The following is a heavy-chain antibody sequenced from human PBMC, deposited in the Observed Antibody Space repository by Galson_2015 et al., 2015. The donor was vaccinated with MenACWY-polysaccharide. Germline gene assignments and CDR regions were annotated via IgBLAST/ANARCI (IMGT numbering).Heavy chain of an antibody. J-gene: IGHJ6*02. D-gene: IGHD3-16*01. V-gene: IGHV3-11*01. CDR1: GFTFSDWY. CDR3: ASMYYFGMDV. Sequence: SLRLSCAASGFTFSDWYMSWLRQAPGKGLEWLSYIGGNGRTKSYADSVKGRFTISRDNSKNLVYLQMNSLRADDTAVYYCASMYYFGMDVWGQGTTVTVSS. CDR2: IGGNGRTK.